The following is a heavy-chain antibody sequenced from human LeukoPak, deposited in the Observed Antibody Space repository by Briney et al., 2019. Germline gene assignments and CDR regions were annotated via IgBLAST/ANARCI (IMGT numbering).Heavy chain of an antibody. CDR3: AAVDFDSSGYNDY. Sequence: SETLSLTCTVSGGPISSYYWSWIRQPPGKGLEWIGYIYYSGSTNYNPSLKSRVTISVDTSKNQFSLKLSSVTAADTAVYYCAAVDFDSSGYNDYWGQGTLVTVSS. J-gene: IGHJ4*02. V-gene: IGHV4-59*01. CDR2: IYYSGST. D-gene: IGHD3-22*01. CDR1: GGPISSYY.